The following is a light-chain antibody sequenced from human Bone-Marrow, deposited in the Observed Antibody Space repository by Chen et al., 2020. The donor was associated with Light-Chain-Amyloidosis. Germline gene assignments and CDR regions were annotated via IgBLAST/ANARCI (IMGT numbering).Light chain of an antibody. V-gene: IGLV3-21*02. CDR3: QVWDRSSDRPV. Sequence: SYVLTQPSSVSVAPGQTATIACGGNNIGAPSVHWYQQTPAQAPLLVVNDDSDRPSGIPERLSGSNSGNTATLTISRVEAGDEADYYCQVWDRSSDRPVFGGGTKLTVL. CDR1: NIGAPS. J-gene: IGLJ3*02. CDR2: DDS.